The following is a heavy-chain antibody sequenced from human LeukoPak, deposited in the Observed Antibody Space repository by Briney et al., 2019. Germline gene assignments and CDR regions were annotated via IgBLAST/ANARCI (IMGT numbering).Heavy chain of an antibody. Sequence: PGGSLRLSRAASGFTVSSNYMSWVRQAPGKGLEWVSVIYSGGSTYYADSVKGRFTISRDNSKNTLYLQMNSLRAEDTAVYYCARDRIAVAGVYYYYGMDVWGQGTTVTVSS. V-gene: IGHV3-53*01. CDR1: GFTVSSNY. D-gene: IGHD6-19*01. CDR3: ARDRIAVAGVYYYYGMDV. CDR2: IYSGGST. J-gene: IGHJ6*02.